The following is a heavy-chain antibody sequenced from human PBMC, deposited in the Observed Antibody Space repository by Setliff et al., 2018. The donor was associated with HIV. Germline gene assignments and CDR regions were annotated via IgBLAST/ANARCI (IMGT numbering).Heavy chain of an antibody. D-gene: IGHD2-8*01. J-gene: IGHJ6*03. V-gene: IGHV4-4*07. CDR2: VYMSGKT. Sequence: SEILSLTCTVSGVSIDKNYWSWVRRPPGKGLEWIGRVYMSGKTNYSPSLKSRVTMSADTSKNQVSLKLTSVTAADTAVYYCAKDAGVTGGLYRYYIDAWGNGTTVTV. CDR3: AKDAGVTGGLYRYYIDA. CDR1: GVSIDKNY.